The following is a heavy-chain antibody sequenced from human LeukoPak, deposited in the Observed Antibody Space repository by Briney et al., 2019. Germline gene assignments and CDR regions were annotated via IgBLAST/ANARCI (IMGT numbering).Heavy chain of an antibody. CDR2: INDSDGRT. D-gene: IGHD3-22*01. CDR3: AKRGVVIRVILVGFHKEAYYFDC. CDR1: GINVIKYG. J-gene: IGHJ4*02. V-gene: IGHV3-23*01. Sequence: GESLSLHCAVSGINVIKYGMSWVRQAPGKGLEWVAGINDSDGRTNNAATVKSRFTISRDNPKNTLYLQMSSLRAEDTAVYFCAKRGVVIRVILVGFHKEAYYFDCWGQGALVTVSS.